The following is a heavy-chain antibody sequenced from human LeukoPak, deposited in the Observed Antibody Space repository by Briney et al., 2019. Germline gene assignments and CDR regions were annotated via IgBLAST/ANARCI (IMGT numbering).Heavy chain of an antibody. D-gene: IGHD3-22*01. CDR2: IHYSGST. CDR1: GGSISSYY. V-gene: IGHV4-59*01. Sequence: SETLSLTCTVSGGSISSYYWSWVRQPPGKGLEWVGSIHYSGSTNYNPSLQSRVPMSVDTSKNQFSLKLSSVTAAGTAVYYCARVVGVGSIYDAFDIWGQGRMVTVSS. J-gene: IGHJ3*02. CDR3: ARVVGVGSIYDAFDI.